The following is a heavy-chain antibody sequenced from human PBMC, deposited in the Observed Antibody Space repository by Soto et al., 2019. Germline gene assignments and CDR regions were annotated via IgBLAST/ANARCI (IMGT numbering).Heavy chain of an antibody. V-gene: IGHV3-30*18. CDR3: AKDRGSWRGSYYFDY. CDR2: ISYDGSNK. Sequence: VGSLRLSCAASGFTFSSYGMHWVRQAPGKGLEWVAVISYDGSNKYYADSVKGRFTISRDNSKNTLYLQMNSLRAEDTAVYYCAKDRGSWRGSYYFDYWGQGTLVTVSS. D-gene: IGHD1-26*01. J-gene: IGHJ4*02. CDR1: GFTFSSYG.